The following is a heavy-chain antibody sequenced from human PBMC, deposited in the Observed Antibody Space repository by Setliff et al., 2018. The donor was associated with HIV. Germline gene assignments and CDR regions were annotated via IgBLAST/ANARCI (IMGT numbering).Heavy chain of an antibody. Sequence: KPSETLSLTCAVDGGSLSGYYWSWVRQSPGRGLEWIGEINQSGNTNFNPSLKSRLIISVDTSKSQFSLKLTSVAAADTALYYCAREGGQGYSGSGSFYHRNFDLWGRGTLVTVSS. D-gene: IGHD3-10*01. CDR3: AREGGQGYSGSGSFYHRNFDL. CDR2: INQSGNT. J-gene: IGHJ2*01. CDR1: GGSLSGYY. V-gene: IGHV4-34*01.